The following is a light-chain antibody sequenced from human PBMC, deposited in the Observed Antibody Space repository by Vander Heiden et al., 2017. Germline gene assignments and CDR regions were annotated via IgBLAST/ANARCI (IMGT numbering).Light chain of an antibody. CDR2: AAS. J-gene: IGKJ1*01. Sequence: DIQMTQSPSSLSASVGDRVTITCRASQGISNYLAWYQQKPGKVPKLLIYAASTLQSGVPSRFSGSGSGTEFTLTISSLQPEDVATYYCHRGTFGQGTKVEIK. CDR1: QGISNY. CDR3: HRGT. V-gene: IGKV1-27*01.